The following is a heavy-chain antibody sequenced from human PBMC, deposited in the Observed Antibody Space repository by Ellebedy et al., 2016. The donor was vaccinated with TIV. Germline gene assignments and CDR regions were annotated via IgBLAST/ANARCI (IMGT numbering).Heavy chain of an antibody. CDR1: GFTFSNAA. V-gene: IGHV3-23*01. D-gene: IGHD3-3*01. Sequence: PGGSLRLSCTASGFTFSNAAMSWVRQAPGKGLEWVSSVTGSGISTFYADSVKGRFTISRDNSKNTLYVQMDGLRVEDTAVYYCAETGSLIFGEVNGHWGRGTLVTVSS. CDR2: VTGSGIST. CDR3: AETGSLIFGEVNGH. J-gene: IGHJ4*02.